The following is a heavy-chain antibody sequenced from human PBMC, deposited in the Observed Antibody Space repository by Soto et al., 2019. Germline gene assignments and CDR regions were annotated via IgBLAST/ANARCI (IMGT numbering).Heavy chain of an antibody. CDR2: IYHSGST. CDR1: VCSISSGRYS. V-gene: IGHV4-30-2*01. J-gene: IGHJ5*02. D-gene: IGHD2-2*01. CDR3: ARVPDR. Sequence: PSETLSLTCAVSVCSISSGRYSWSCIRQPPGKGLEWIGYIYHSGSTYYNPSLKSRVTISVDRSKNQFSLKLSSVTAADTAVYYCARVPDRWGQGTLVTVSS.